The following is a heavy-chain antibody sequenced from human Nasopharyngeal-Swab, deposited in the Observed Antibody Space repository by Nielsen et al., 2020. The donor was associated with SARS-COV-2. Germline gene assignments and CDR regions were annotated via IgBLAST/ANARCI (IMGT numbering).Heavy chain of an antibody. CDR3: AKAYLVAAAGTMGY. V-gene: IGHV3-23*01. J-gene: IGHJ4*02. D-gene: IGHD6-13*01. CDR2: ISGSGGST. Sequence: GESLKTSCAASGFTFSSYAMSWVRQAPGKGLEWVSAISGSGGSTYYADSVKGRFTIPRDNSKNTLYLQMNSLGAEDTAVYYCAKAYLVAAAGTMGYWGQGTLVTVSS. CDR1: GFTFSSYA.